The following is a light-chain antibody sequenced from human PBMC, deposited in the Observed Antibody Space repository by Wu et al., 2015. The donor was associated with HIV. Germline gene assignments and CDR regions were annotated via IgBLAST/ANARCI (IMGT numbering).Light chain of an antibody. J-gene: IGKJ1*01. CDR3: QQYNTNTWT. CDR1: QSVSSN. V-gene: IGKV3-15*01. CDR2: GAS. Sequence: EIVMTQSPATLSVFPGERATLSCRASQSVSSNLVWYQQKPGQAPRLLIYGASTRATGIPVRFSGSGSETDFTLTISSLQSEDFAVYYCQQYNTNTWTFGQGTKVEIK.